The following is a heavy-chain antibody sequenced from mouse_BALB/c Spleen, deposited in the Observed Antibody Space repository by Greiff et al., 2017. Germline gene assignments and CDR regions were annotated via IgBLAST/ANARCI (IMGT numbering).Heavy chain of an antibody. CDR2: ISNGGGST. Sequence: EVMLVESGGGLVQPGGSLKLSCAASGFTFSSYTMSWVRQTPEKRLEWVAYISNGGGSTYYPDTVKGRFTISRDNAKNTLYLQMSSLKSEDTAMYYCARQGGGFDYWGQGTTLTVSS. D-gene: IGHD1-1*02. CDR3: ARQGGGFDY. V-gene: IGHV5-12-2*01. CDR1: GFTFSSYT. J-gene: IGHJ2*01.